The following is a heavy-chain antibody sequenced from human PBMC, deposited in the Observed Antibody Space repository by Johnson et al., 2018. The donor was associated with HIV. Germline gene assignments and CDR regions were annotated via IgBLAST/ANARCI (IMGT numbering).Heavy chain of an antibody. V-gene: IGHV3-74*01. CDR2: IKSDGSSI. J-gene: IGHJ3*02. Sequence: VQLVESGGGLVQPGGSLRLSCAASGFTVSSNYMEWVRQAPGKGLVWVSRIKSDGSSISYADSVKGRFTISRDNAKNTLYLEMKSLRVDDTAVYYCVRDDYAFHIWGQGTMVTVSS. CDR1: GFTVSSNY. D-gene: IGHD2-21*02. CDR3: VRDDYAFHI.